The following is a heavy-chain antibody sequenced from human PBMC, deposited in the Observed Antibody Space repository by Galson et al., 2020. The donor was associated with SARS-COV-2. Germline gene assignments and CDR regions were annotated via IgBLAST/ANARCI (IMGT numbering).Heavy chain of an antibody. CDR3: ARHEGTYYDILTGYLVDY. V-gene: IGHV5-51*01. J-gene: IGHJ4*02. CDR1: GYSFTSYW. D-gene: IGHD3-9*01. CDR2: IYPGDSDT. Sequence: KVSCKGSGYSFTSYWIGWVRQMPGKGLEWMGIIYPGDSDTRYSPSFQGQVTISADKSISTAYLQWSSLKASDTAMYYCARHEGTYYDILTGYLVDYWGQGTLVTVSS.